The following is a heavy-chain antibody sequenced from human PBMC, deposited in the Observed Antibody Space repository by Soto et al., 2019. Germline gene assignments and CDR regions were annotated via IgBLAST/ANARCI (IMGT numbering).Heavy chain of an antibody. J-gene: IGHJ4*02. CDR2: IRSNIYGGTT. CDR1: GFTFGDYA. Sequence: GGSLRLSCTASGFTFGDYALSWFRQAPGKGLEWVSFIRSNIYGGTTEYAASVKDRFTISRDDSKTVAYLQMNSLKTEDTGVFYCTRVSPDCSGGGCYPPNWGQGTLVTVSS. CDR3: TRVSPDCSGGGCYPPN. D-gene: IGHD2-15*01. V-gene: IGHV3-49*03.